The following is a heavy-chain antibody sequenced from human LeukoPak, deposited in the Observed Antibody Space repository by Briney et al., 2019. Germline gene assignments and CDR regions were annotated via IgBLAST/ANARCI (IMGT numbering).Heavy chain of an antibody. J-gene: IGHJ4*02. D-gene: IGHD6-19*01. CDR3: ARSKCSGWFTY. CDR2: ENRKSANK. Sequence: EASVKVSRKTSGYTFTSYDINWVRQAPGQGLEWMGWENRKSANKAYAQKFQGRVTITRNTSISTAYMELSSLRSEDTAVYHCARSKCSGWFTYWGQGTLVTVSS. CDR1: GYTFTSYD. V-gene: IGHV1-8*01.